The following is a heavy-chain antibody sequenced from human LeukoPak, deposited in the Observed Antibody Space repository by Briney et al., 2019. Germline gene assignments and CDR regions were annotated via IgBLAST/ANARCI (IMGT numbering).Heavy chain of an antibody. CDR3: ARDGATLGAMDV. J-gene: IGHJ6*02. Sequence: GGSLRLSCAASRFTFSTYWMHWVRHAPGEGLVWVSNINNDGSSTNYADSVKGRFTISRDNAKNTVYLQMSSLRADDTAVYYCARDGATLGAMDVWGQGTTVTVSS. CDR1: RFTFSTYW. V-gene: IGHV3-74*01. D-gene: IGHD3-16*01. CDR2: INNDGSST.